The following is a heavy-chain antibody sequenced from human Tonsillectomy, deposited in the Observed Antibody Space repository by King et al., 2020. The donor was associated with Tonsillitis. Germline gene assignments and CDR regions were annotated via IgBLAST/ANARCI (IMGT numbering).Heavy chain of an antibody. D-gene: IGHD3-16*01. CDR2: IIPILDIT. J-gene: IGHJ4*02. CDR1: GGTFSSNV. V-gene: IGHV1-69*09. Sequence: AQLVQSGAEVKKPGSSVKVSCKASGGTFSSNVINWVRQAPGQGLEWMGRIIPILDITNYAQKFQGRVTITADKSTSTAYMELSSLRSEDTAVYYCARGGGTYYFDYWGQGTLVTVSS. CDR3: ARGGGTYYFDY.